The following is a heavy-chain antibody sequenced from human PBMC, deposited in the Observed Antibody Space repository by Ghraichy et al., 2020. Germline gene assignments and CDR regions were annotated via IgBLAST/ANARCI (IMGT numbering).Heavy chain of an antibody. CDR1: GGSISSYY. V-gene: IGHV4-4*09. CDR2: IYTSGST. J-gene: IGHJ5*02. CDR3: ARYDGSIFDP. D-gene: IGHD3-22*01. Sequence: SETLSLTCTVSGGSISSYYWSWIRQPPGKGLEWIGYIYTSGSTNYNPSLKSRVTISVDTSKNQFSLKLSSVTAADTAVYYCARYDGSIFDPWGQGTLVTVSS.